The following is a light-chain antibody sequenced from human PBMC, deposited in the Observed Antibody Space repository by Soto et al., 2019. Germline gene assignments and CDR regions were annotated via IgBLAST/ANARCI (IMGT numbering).Light chain of an antibody. V-gene: IGKV1-39*01. Sequence: DIHMTQSPSSLSASVGDTVTITCRASQNIDMYLNWYQQKPGKAPRVLISGASNLQSGVPSRFSGSGSGTDFTLTISSLQSEYFGSYFCQHTFNSPPWTFGQGTKVEVK. CDR1: QNIDMY. CDR3: QHTFNSPPWT. CDR2: GAS. J-gene: IGKJ1*01.